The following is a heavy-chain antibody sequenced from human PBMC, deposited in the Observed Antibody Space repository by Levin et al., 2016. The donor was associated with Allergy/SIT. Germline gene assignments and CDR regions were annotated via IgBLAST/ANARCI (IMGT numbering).Heavy chain of an antibody. J-gene: IGHJ4*02. CDR3: AGLRYFDWLGSRGVDY. CDR2: INHSGST. Sequence: VRQMPGKGLEWIGEINHSGSTNYNPSLKSRVTISVDTSKNQFSLKLSSVTAADTAVYYCAGLRYFDWLGSRGVDYWGQGTLVTVSS. V-gene: IGHV4-34*13. D-gene: IGHD3-9*01.